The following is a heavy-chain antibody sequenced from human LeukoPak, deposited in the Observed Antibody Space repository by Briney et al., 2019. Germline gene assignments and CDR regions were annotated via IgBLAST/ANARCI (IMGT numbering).Heavy chain of an antibody. V-gene: IGHV4-59*01. CDR3: ARDRWALPTLMGCYGMDV. D-gene: IGHD1-26*01. J-gene: IGHJ6*02. CDR1: GGSISSYY. CDR2: IYYSGST. Sequence: SETLSLTCTVAGGSISSYYWSWIRQPPGKGLEWGGYIYYSGSTNYNPSLKSRVTISVDTSKNQFSLKLSSVTAADTAVYYCARDRWALPTLMGCYGMDVWGQGTTVTVSS.